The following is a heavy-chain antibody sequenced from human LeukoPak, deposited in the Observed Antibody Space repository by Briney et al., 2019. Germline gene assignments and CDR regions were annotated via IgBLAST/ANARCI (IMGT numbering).Heavy chain of an antibody. CDR3: ARAVCSGGSCPFDY. CDR2: INAGNGNT. V-gene: IGHV1-3*01. Sequence: ASVTVSCKASGYTFTSYAMHWVRQAPGQRLEWMGWINAGNGNTKYSQKFQGRVTITRDTSAGTAYMELSSLRSEDTAVYYCARAVCSGGSCPFDYWGQGTLVTVSS. J-gene: IGHJ4*02. CDR1: GYTFTSYA. D-gene: IGHD2-15*01.